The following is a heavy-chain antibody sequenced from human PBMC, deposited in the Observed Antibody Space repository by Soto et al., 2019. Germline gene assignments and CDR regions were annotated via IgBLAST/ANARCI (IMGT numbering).Heavy chain of an antibody. D-gene: IGHD4-17*01. CDR1: GYSISSGYF. CDR2: IYHSGST. J-gene: IGHJ4*02. CDR3: ARADGDFFYYFDY. Sequence: PSETLSLTCAVSGYSISSGYFWGWIRQPPGKGLEWIGSIYHSGSTCYNPSLKSRVTISVDTSKNQFSLKLSSVTAADTAVYYCARADGDFFYYFDYWGQGTLVTVSS. V-gene: IGHV4-38-2*01.